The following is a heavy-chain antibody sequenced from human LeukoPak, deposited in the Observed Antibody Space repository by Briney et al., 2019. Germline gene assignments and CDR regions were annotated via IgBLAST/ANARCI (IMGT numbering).Heavy chain of an antibody. J-gene: IGHJ4*02. D-gene: IGHD3-22*01. CDR3: AKEGDSSGYSPYYCDY. CDR2: ISSSSSYI. Sequence: GGSLRLSCAASGFTFSSYSMNWVRQAPGKGLEWVSPISSSSSYISYADSVKGRFTICRDNAKHSQYLQMNSLRAEDTAMYYCAKEGDSSGYSPYYCDYWPRGTLVTVSS. CDR1: GFTFSSYS. V-gene: IGHV3-21*01.